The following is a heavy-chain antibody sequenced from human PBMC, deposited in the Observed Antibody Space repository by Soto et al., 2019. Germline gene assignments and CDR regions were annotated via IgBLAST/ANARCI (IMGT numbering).Heavy chain of an antibody. V-gene: IGHV4-4*02. CDR2: TYHSGST. CDR3: ARGLSSSSQTPYYYYGMDF. D-gene: IGHD6-6*01. J-gene: IGHJ6*02. Sequence: SETLSLTCAVSGGYISSSNWWSWVRQPPGKGLEWIGETYHSGSTNYNPSLKSRVTISVDKSKSQFSLKLSSVTAADTAVYYCARGLSSSSQTPYYYYGMDFWGQGTTVTVSS. CDR1: GGYISSSNW.